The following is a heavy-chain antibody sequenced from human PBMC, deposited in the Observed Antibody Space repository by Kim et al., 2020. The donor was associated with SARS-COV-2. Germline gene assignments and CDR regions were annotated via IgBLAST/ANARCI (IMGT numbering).Heavy chain of an antibody. Sequence: RFTISRDNSKNTLSLQMNSLRAEDTAVYYCAKDQGLTYYYGSGTSYYFDYWGQGTLVTVSS. V-gene: IGHV3-23*01. CDR3: AKDQGLTYYYGSGTSYYFDY. J-gene: IGHJ4*02. D-gene: IGHD3-10*01.